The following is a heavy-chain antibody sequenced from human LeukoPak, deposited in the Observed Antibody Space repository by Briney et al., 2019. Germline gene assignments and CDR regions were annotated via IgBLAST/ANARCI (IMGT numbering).Heavy chain of an antibody. J-gene: IGHJ4*02. Sequence: ASVKVSCKASGYTFTSYGISWVRQAPGQGLEWMGWISAYNGNANYAQKLQGRVTMTTDTSTSTAYMELRSLRSDDTAVYYCARDRGVVTPAHFDYWGQGTLVTVSS. CDR1: GYTFTSYG. CDR2: ISAYNGNA. D-gene: IGHD4-23*01. CDR3: ARDRGVVTPAHFDY. V-gene: IGHV1-18*01.